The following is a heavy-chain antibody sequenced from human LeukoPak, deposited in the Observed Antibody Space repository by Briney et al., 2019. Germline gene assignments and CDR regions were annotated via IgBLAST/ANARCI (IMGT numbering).Heavy chain of an antibody. CDR2: ISGYNANA. J-gene: IGHJ5*02. CDR3: ARVGRGCRSIRCYWEDWFDP. D-gene: IGHD2-2*01. CDR1: GYSFTNYG. Sequence: ASVKVSCKASGYSFTNYGISWIREAPGQGPEWLGWISGYNANAHYAQNVQGRVTLTTDTSTNTAYMELRGLTSDDTAMYYCARVGRGCRSIRCYWEDWFDPWGQGTLVIVSS. V-gene: IGHV1-18*01.